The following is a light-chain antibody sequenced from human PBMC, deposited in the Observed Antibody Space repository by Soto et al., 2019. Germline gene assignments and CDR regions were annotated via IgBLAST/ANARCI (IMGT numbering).Light chain of an antibody. CDR2: YDS. Sequence: SYELTQPPSVSVASEKTATITCGGANNGINAVHWYQEKPRQAPLLVVYYDSDRPSGIPERFSGSTSGNTATLTISRVEAGDEADYYCQLWNSSSDQGVFGGGTKLTVL. CDR1: NNGINA. J-gene: IGLJ3*02. CDR3: QLWNSSSDQGV. V-gene: IGLV3-21*04.